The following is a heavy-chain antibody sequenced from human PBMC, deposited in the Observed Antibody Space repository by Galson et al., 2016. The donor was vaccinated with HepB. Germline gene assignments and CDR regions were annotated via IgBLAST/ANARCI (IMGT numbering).Heavy chain of an antibody. J-gene: IGHJ4*02. Sequence: SLTFSCAASGFSFSNSGMSWVRQAPGRGLAWVSGITRTGDATHHADFVKGRFTISRDNSKNTLYLYMHNLTAGDTAMYYCGKHGGFDYWGQGALVTVSS. CDR2: ITRTGDAT. D-gene: IGHD3-16*01. CDR1: GFSFSNSG. V-gene: IGHV3-23*01. CDR3: GKHGGFDY.